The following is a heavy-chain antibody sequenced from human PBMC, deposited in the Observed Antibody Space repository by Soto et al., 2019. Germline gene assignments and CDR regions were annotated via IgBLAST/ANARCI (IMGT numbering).Heavy chain of an antibody. Sequence: EVQLVESGGGLVQPGGSLRLSCAASGFTFSTYSMNWVRQAPGKGLEWISFISASGDAIYYADSVRGRFTISRDNAERSLYLQVNSLRDEDTAVYYCASLYSTSSVNRWFDPWGQGTLVTVSS. CDR2: ISASGDAI. CDR1: GFTFSTYS. V-gene: IGHV3-48*02. CDR3: ASLYSTSSVNRWFDP. D-gene: IGHD6-6*01. J-gene: IGHJ5*02.